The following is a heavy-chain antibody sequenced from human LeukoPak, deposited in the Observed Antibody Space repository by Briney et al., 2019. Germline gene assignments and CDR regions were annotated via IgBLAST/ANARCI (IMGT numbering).Heavy chain of an antibody. CDR3: ARDKVVGPTIFDY. Sequence: GGSLRLSCAASGFTFSSYAMSWVRQAPGKGLEWVSAISGSGGSTYYADSVKGRFTISRDNAKNSLYLQMISLRAEDTAVYYCARDKVVGPTIFDYWGRGTLVTVSS. CDR1: GFTFSSYA. D-gene: IGHD1-26*01. J-gene: IGHJ4*02. CDR2: ISGSGGST. V-gene: IGHV3-23*01.